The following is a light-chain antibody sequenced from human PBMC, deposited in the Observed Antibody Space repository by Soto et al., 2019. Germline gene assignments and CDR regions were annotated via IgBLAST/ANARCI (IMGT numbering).Light chain of an antibody. J-gene: IGKJ5*01. V-gene: IGKV3-11*01. CDR2: DAS. Sequence: EIVLTQSPGTLSLSPGERATLSCSASQIFSSNYCAWYQQKPGQAPRLLIYDASNRATGIPARFSGSGSGTDFTLTISSLEPEDFAVYYCQHRYNWLITFGQGTRLEIK. CDR1: QIFSSNY. CDR3: QHRYNWLIT.